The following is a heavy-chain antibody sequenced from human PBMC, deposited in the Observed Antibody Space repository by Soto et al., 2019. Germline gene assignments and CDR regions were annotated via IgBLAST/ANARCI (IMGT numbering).Heavy chain of an antibody. V-gene: IGHV2-26*01. Sequence: QVTLKESGPVLVKPTETLTLTCTVSGFSLSNTRMGVSWIRQPPGKALEWLAHIFSNDEKSYSTSLKSRLTISKDTSKSQVVLSMTNMDPLDTATYYCTRIEKGSATYTWGQGTLVTVSS. CDR2: IFSNDEK. CDR1: GFSLSNTRMG. J-gene: IGHJ5*02. CDR3: TRIEKGSATYT. D-gene: IGHD3-10*01.